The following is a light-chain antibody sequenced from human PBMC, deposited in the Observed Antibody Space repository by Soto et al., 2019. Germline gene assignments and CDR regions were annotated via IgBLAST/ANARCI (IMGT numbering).Light chain of an antibody. CDR3: QQFGSSPGFT. CDR2: GAS. Sequence: EIVLTQSPGTLSLSPGERATLSCRASQSINSRYLAWYQQKPGQAPRLLIYGASSRATGIPDRFSGSGSGTDFPLTISRLEPEDLAVYYCQQFGSSPGFTFGPGTIVDIK. V-gene: IGKV3-20*01. J-gene: IGKJ3*01. CDR1: QSINSRY.